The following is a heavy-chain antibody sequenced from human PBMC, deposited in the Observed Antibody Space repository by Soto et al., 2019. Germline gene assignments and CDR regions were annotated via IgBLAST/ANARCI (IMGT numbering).Heavy chain of an antibody. Sequence: EVLLLESGGGLVQPGGSLRLSCAGSGFTSGTTWVRQTPGRGLEWVSGISASSGKIFYADSVRGRFTISKDNSKNTLYLQMDSLRDDDTAIYFCTQWDGYADVWGQGTTVSVSS. CDR3: TQWDGYADV. CDR2: ISASSGKI. D-gene: IGHD1-26*01. J-gene: IGHJ6*02. V-gene: IGHV3-23*01. CDR1: GFTSGT.